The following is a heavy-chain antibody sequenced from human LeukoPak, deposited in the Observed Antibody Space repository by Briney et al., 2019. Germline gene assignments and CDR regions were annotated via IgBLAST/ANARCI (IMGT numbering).Heavy chain of an antibody. CDR1: GFTFTNYA. D-gene: IGHD2-15*01. CDR2: ISGSGGNT. Sequence: GGSLRLSCAASGFTFTNYAISWVRQAPGKGLELVSGISGSGGNTYYADSVKGRFTISRDIAKKSLYLQMNSLRAEDTAVYYCTRWDYWGQGILVAVSS. J-gene: IGHJ4*02. CDR3: TRWDY. V-gene: IGHV3-23*01.